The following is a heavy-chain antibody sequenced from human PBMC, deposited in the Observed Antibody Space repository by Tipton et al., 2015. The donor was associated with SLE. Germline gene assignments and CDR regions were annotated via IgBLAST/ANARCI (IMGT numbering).Heavy chain of an antibody. D-gene: IGHD6-13*01. CDR2: IISIFGTA. V-gene: IGHV1-69*01. Sequence: QLVQSGAEVKKPGSSVKVSCKASGGTFSSYTISWVRQAPGQGLEWMGGIISIFGTANYAQKFQGRVTITTDESTSTAYMEMSSLRPEDTAVYYCARELGPYSSSWSLDYWGQGTLVTVSS. J-gene: IGHJ4*02. CDR1: GGTFSSYT. CDR3: ARELGPYSSSWSLDY.